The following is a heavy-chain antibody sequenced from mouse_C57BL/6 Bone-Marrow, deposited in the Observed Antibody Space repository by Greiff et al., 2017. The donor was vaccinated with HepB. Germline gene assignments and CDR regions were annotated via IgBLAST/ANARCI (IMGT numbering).Heavy chain of an antibody. Sequence: VKLMESGAELVRPGASVKLSCKASGYTFTDYYINWVKQRPGQGLEWFARIYPGSGNNYYNEKFKGKATLTAEKSSSTAYMQLSSLQSEDSAVYFCARRGLRYAMDNWGQGTSVTVSS. CDR3: ARRGLRYAMDN. CDR1: GYTFTDYY. V-gene: IGHV1-76*01. CDR2: IYPGSGNN. J-gene: IGHJ4*01. D-gene: IGHD1-1*01.